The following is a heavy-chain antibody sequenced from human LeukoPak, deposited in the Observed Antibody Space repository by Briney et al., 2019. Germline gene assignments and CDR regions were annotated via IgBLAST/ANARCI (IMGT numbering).Heavy chain of an antibody. J-gene: IGHJ4*02. CDR1: GFTFSSYG. Sequence: GGTLRLSCAASGFTFSSYGMSWVRQAPGKGLEWVSAISGSGGSTYYADSVKGRFTISRDNSKNTLYLQMNSLRAEDTAVYYCARVDYVWGSYPPFDYWGQGTLVTVSS. V-gene: IGHV3-23*01. D-gene: IGHD3-16*02. CDR3: ARVDYVWGSYPPFDY. CDR2: ISGSGGST.